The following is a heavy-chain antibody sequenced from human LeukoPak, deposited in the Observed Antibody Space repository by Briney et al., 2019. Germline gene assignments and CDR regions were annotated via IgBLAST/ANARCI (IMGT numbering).Heavy chain of an antibody. CDR1: GYTFTSYG. V-gene: IGHV1-8*02. CDR2: MNPNSGNT. Sequence: ASVKVSCKASGYTFTSYGISWVRQAPGQGLEWMGWMNPNSGNTGYAQKFQGRVTMTRNTSISTAYMELSSLRSEDTAVYYCAIWGQWELDAWGQGTLVTVSS. D-gene: IGHD1-26*01. CDR3: AIWGQWELDA. J-gene: IGHJ5*02.